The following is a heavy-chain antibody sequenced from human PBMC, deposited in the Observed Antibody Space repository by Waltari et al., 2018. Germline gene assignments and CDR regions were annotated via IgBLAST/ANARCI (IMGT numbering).Heavy chain of an antibody. Sequence: QVQLVQSGAEVKKPGASVKGSCQASGYTFTGYYMHWVRRAPGQGLQWMGRINPNSGCTNYAQKFQGRVTMTRDTSISTAYMELSRLRSDDTAVYYCARSSYAGGLVDAFDIWGQGTMVTVSS. CDR3: ARSSYAGGLVDAFDI. D-gene: IGHD2-2*01. J-gene: IGHJ3*02. CDR1: GYTFTGYY. CDR2: INPNSGCT. V-gene: IGHV1-2*06.